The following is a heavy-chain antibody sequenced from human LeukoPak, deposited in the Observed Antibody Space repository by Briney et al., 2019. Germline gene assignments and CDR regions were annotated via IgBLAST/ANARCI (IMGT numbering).Heavy chain of an antibody. CDR3: AKDRGYYDSSFFDY. V-gene: IGHV3-30*02. CDR2: IRYDGSNK. Sequence: GGSLRLSCAASGFTFSRYGMHWVRQAPGKGLEWVAFIRYDGSNKYYADSVKGRFTISRDNSKNTLYLQMNSLRAEDTAVYYCAKDRGYYDSSFFDYWGQGTLVTVSS. D-gene: IGHD3-22*01. CDR1: GFTFSRYG. J-gene: IGHJ4*02.